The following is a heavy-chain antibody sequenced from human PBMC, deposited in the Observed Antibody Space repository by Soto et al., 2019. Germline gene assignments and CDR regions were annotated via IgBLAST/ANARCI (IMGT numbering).Heavy chain of an antibody. V-gene: IGHV1-69*06. CDR3: AREWRNCRSNSCYGNWFDP. J-gene: IGHJ5*02. D-gene: IGHD2-2*01. CDR2: IIPIFGTA. CDR1: GGTFSSYA. Sequence: QVQLVQSGAEVKKPGSSVKVSCKASGGTFSSYAISWVRQAPGQGLEWMGGIIPIFGTANYAQQFQGRVTITADKSPSTAHMELSSLISEDTAVYYCAREWRNCRSNSCYGNWFDPWGQGTLVTVSS.